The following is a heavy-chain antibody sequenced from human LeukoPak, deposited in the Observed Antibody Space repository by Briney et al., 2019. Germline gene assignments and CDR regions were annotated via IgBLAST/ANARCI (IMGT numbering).Heavy chain of an antibody. Sequence: ASVKVSCKASGGTFSSYAISWVRRAPGQGLEWMGGIIPIFGTANYAQKFQGRVTITADESTSTAYMELSSLRSEDTAVYYCARDMVGEYSYGFPPENWFDPWGQGTLVTVSS. CDR1: GGTFSSYA. D-gene: IGHD5-18*01. CDR2: IIPIFGTA. CDR3: ARDMVGEYSYGFPPENWFDP. J-gene: IGHJ5*02. V-gene: IGHV1-69*13.